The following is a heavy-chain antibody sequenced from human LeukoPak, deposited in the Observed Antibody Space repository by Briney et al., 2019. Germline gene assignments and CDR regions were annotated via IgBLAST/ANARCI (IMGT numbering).Heavy chain of an antibody. J-gene: IGHJ4*02. CDR1: GGSISSGSYY. CDR2: IYHSGST. V-gene: IGHV4-39*07. Sequence: SETLSLTCTVSGGSISSGSYYWSWIRQPAGKGLEWIGSIYHSGSTYYNPSLKSRVTIPVDTSKNQFSLKLSSVTAADTAVYYCARAGYQLLVYFDYWGQGTLVTVSS. CDR3: ARAGYQLLVYFDY. D-gene: IGHD2-2*01.